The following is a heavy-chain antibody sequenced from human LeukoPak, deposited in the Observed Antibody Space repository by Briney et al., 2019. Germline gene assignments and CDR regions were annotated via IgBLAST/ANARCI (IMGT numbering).Heavy chain of an antibody. CDR1: GFTFSSYG. D-gene: IGHD6-13*01. J-gene: IGHJ3*02. CDR2: IYSGGST. Sequence: GGSLRLSCAASGFTFSSYGMHWVRQAPGKGLEWVSVIYSGGSTNNADSVKGRFTISRDNSKNTLYLQMNSLRAEDTALYYCARGTAAGDAFDIWGQGTMVTVSS. CDR3: ARGTAAGDAFDI. V-gene: IGHV3-53*01.